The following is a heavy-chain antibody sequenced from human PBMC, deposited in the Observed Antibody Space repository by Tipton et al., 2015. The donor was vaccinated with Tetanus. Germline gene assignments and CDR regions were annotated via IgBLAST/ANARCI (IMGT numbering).Heavy chain of an antibody. D-gene: IGHD4-23*01. J-gene: IGHJ2*01. Sequence: TLSLTCTVSGASINAGGYLWTWVRQQPGKGLEWIGNIYYTAHNSYNPSLDSRVSISVDTSKNQLSLKLTSVTAADTAVYYCASMTPVDWYFDLWGRGTLVTVSS. V-gene: IGHV4-31*03. CDR3: ASMTPVDWYFDL. CDR2: IYYTAHN. CDR1: GASINAGGYL.